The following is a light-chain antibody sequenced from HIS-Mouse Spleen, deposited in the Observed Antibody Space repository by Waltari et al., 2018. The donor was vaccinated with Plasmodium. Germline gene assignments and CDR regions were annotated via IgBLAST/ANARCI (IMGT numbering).Light chain of an antibody. CDR1: QSISSY. Sequence: DIQMTQSPSSLSASVGDRVTITCRASQSISSYLNWYQQKPGKAPKLLIYAASSLQSGVPSRFSGSGSGTDFTLTISSLQPEDFATYYCQQNYNTWTSGQGTKVEIK. CDR2: AAS. J-gene: IGKJ1*01. CDR3: QQNYNTWT. V-gene: IGKV1-39*01.